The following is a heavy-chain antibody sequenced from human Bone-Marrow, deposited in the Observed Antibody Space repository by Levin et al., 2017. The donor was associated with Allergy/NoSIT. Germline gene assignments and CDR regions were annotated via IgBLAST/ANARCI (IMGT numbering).Heavy chain of an antibody. D-gene: IGHD5-24*01. V-gene: IGHV4-59*01. Sequence: SETLSLTCTVSGDSLSSYYWSWIRQPPGKRLEWIAYISYSGSTNYNPSLKSRLTPSSDTSKNHFSLILTSVTAADTAEYYCERSLSRENLDYWGKGLLVTVSS. CDR2: ISYSGST. CDR1: GDSLSSYY. J-gene: IGHJ4*02. CDR3: ERSLSRENLDY.